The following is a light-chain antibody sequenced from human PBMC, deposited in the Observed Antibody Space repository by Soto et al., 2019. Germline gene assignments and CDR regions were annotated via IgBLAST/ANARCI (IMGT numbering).Light chain of an antibody. CDR3: ASYTTSSTYV. V-gene: IGLV2-14*01. CDR1: SSDVGGYSY. Sequence: QSALTQPASVSGSPGQSIAISCTGTSSDVGGYSYVSWYQQQPGEAPKLVISDVSNRPSGVSDRCSGSKSGNTASLTIAGRQTEDEADYYCASYTTSSTYVFGTGTKVTVL. CDR2: DVS. J-gene: IGLJ1*01.